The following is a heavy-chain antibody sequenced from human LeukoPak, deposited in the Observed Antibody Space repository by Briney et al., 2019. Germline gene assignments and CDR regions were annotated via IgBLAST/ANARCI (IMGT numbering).Heavy chain of an antibody. D-gene: IGHD6-13*01. CDR2: IYPGDSDT. CDR1: GYSFTSYW. V-gene: IGHV5-51*01. J-gene: IGHJ1*01. Sequence: GESLKVSCKGSGYSFTSYWIGLVRQMPGRGLEWMGFIYPGDSDTRYSPSFQGQVTISADKSISTAYLQWSSLKASDTAMYYCARRGIAATGVAEYFQQWGQGTLVTLSS. CDR3: ARRGIAATGVAEYFQQ.